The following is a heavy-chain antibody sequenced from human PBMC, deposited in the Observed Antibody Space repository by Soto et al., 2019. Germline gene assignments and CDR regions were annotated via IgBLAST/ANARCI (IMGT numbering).Heavy chain of an antibody. CDR3: ATPPKYSSSVYFDY. Sequence: ASVKVSCKVSGYTLTELSMHWVRQAPGKGLEWMGGFDPEDGETIYAQKFQGRVTMTEDTSTDTAYMELSSLRSEDTAVYYCATPPKYSSSVYFDYWGQGTLVTVSS. CDR2: FDPEDGET. CDR1: GYTLTELS. D-gene: IGHD6-6*01. V-gene: IGHV1-24*01. J-gene: IGHJ4*02.